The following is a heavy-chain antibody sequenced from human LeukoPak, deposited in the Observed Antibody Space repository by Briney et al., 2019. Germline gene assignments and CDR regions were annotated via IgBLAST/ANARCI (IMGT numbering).Heavy chain of an antibody. CDR2: INSDGSST. CDR1: GFTFSNYG. CDR3: ARVAPYCGGDCYFDY. J-gene: IGHJ4*02. V-gene: IGHV3-74*01. D-gene: IGHD2-21*02. Sequence: PGGSLRLSCAASGFTFSNYGMHWVRQAPGKGLVRVSRINSDGSSTSYADSVKGRSTISRDNAKNTLYLQMNSLRAEDTAVYYCARVAPYCGGDCYFDYWGQGTLVTVSS.